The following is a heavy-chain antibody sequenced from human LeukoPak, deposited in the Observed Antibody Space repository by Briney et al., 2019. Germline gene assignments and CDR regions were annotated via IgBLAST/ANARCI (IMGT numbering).Heavy chain of an antibody. V-gene: IGHV4-59*01. Sequence: SETLSLTCTVSGGSISSYYWSGIRQPPGKGLEWIGYIYYSGSTNYNPSLKSRVTISVDTSKNQFSLKLSSVTAADTAVYYCARGGYCSSTSCYSFDYWGQGTLVTVSS. CDR3: ARGGYCSSTSCYSFDY. D-gene: IGHD2-2*01. CDR2: IYYSGST. CDR1: GGSISSYY. J-gene: IGHJ4*02.